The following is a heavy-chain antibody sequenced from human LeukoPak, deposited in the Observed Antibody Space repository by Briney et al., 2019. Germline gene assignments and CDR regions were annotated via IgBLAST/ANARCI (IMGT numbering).Heavy chain of an antibody. D-gene: IGHD3-22*01. CDR2: IYYSGST. J-gene: IGHJ4*02. V-gene: IGHV4-38-2*01. CDR3: ARPLRPTYYYDRSGYEFGY. Sequence: GSLRLSCAASGFTFSDYYMGWIRQPPGKGLEWIGSIYYSGSTYYNPSLKSRVTISVDTSKNQFSLKLSSVTAADTAVYYCARPLRPTYYYDRSGYEFGYWGQGTLVTVSS. CDR1: GFTFSDYY.